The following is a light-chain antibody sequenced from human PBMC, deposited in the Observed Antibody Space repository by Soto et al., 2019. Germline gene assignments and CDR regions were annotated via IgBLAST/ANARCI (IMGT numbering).Light chain of an antibody. CDR1: SSDVGGYNY. Sequence: QSALTQPRSVSGSPGQSVTISCTGTSSDVGGYNYVSWYQQHPGKAPKLMIYDVSKRPSGVPDRFSGSKSGNTASLTISGLHAEDEADYYRCSYAGSYVFGTGTKLTVL. CDR2: DVS. V-gene: IGLV2-11*01. J-gene: IGLJ1*01. CDR3: CSYAGSYV.